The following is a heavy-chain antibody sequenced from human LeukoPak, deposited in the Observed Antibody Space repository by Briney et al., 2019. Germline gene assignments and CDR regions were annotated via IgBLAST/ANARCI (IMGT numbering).Heavy chain of an antibody. CDR1: GFTFSSYW. D-gene: IGHD6-19*01. CDR3: ARGSAGWFAFDY. CDR2: IKTDGSEK. J-gene: IGHJ4*02. Sequence: PGGSLRLSCAASGFTFSSYWMAWVRQAPGKGLQWVANIKTDGSEKYCVDSVKGLFTISRDNADNSLYLQINSLRGEDTAVYYCARGSAGWFAFDYGGQGMLVTVSS. V-gene: IGHV3-7*01.